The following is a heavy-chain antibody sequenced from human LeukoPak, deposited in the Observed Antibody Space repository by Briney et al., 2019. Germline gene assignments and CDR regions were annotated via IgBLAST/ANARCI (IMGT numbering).Heavy chain of an antibody. CDR3: ARGGSGSYYRY. CDR1: GYTFTGYY. J-gene: IGHJ4*02. V-gene: IGHV1-18*04. CDR2: INPNSGNT. D-gene: IGHD1-26*01. Sequence: GASVKVSCKASGYTFTGYYMHWVRQAPGQGLEWMGWINPNSGNTNYAQKLQGRVTMTTDTSTSTAYMELRSLRSDDTAVYYCARGGSGSYYRYWGQGTLVTVSS.